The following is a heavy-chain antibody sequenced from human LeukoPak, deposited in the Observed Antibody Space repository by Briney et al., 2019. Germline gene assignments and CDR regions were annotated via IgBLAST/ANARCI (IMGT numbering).Heavy chain of an antibody. CDR2: IYYSGST. Sequence: SETLSLTCIVSGGSISGYYWSWIRQPPGKGLEWIGYIYYSGSTNYNPSLKSRVTISIDTSKNQFSLKLSSVTAADTAMYYCARLVSGVGYFDYWGQGTLVTVSS. CDR1: GGSISGYY. V-gene: IGHV4-59*08. CDR3: ARLVSGVGYFDY. J-gene: IGHJ4*02. D-gene: IGHD6-19*01.